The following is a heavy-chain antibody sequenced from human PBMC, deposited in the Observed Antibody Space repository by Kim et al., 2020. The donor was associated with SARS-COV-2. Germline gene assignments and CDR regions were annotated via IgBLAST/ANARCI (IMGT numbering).Heavy chain of an antibody. J-gene: IGHJ4*02. CDR3: TSGPYCSSTSCYFRVWDY. V-gene: IGHV3-49*03. D-gene: IGHD2-2*01. CDR1: GFTFGDYA. CDR2: IRSKAYGGTT. Sequence: GGSLRLSCTASGFTFGDYAMSWFRQAPGKGLEWVGFIRSKAYGGTTEYAASVKGRFTISRDDSKSIAYLQMNSLKTEDTAVYYCTSGPYCSSTSCYFRVWDYWGQGTLVTVSS.